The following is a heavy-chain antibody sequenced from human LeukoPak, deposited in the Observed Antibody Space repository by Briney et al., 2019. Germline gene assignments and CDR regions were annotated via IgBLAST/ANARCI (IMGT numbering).Heavy chain of an antibody. CDR3: ARRWGNIVGVTYEY. CDR1: GSSITSASHY. D-gene: IGHD3-16*01. J-gene: IGHJ4*02. Sequence: SETLSLTCTISGSSITSASHYWGWIRQPPGKGLEWIGDIYYTGSTYYSPSLRSRVTMSVHTSENQLSLRLNSVTAVDTAVYYCARRWGNIVGVTYEYWGQGTLVTVSS. CDR2: IYYTGST. V-gene: IGHV4-39*01.